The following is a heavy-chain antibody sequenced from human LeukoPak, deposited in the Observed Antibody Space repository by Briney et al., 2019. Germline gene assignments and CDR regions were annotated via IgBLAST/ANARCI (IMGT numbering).Heavy chain of an antibody. CDR3: AKEIPPAGAGPNWFDP. CDR2: TYYRSKWYN. V-gene: IGHV6-1*01. D-gene: IGHD6-13*01. Sequence: SQTLSLTCAISGDSVSSNSAAWNWIRQSPSRGLEWLGRTYYRSKWYNDYVVSVKSRITINPDTSKNQFSLQLNSVTPEDTAVYCCAKEIPPAGAGPNWFDPWGQGTLVTVSS. CDR1: GDSVSSNSAA. J-gene: IGHJ5*02.